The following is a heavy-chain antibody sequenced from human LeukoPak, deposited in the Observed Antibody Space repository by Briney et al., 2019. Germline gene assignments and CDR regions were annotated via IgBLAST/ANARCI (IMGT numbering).Heavy chain of an antibody. CDR1: GFTFSGYD. J-gene: IGHJ4*02. V-gene: IGHV3-30*02. CDR2: IRNDGRNK. D-gene: IGHD3-10*01. CDR3: AKGSTMVRGVFLFDY. Sequence: WGSLRLSCATSGFTFSGYDMHWVRQAPGKGLQWVAFIRNDGRNKYYADSVKGRFTISRDNSKNTLYVQMNSLRGEDTAVYHCAKGSTMVRGVFLFDYWGQGTLVTVSS.